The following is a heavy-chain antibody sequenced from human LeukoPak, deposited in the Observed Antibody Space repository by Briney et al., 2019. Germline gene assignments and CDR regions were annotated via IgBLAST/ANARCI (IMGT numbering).Heavy chain of an antibody. J-gene: IGHJ3*02. V-gene: IGHV3-23*01. CDR3: AKVGMGVAVYDAFDI. CDR1: GFTFSSYA. D-gene: IGHD6-19*01. Sequence: GGSRRLSWAASGFTFSSYAMNWVGQAPGKGREGVSAISGSGGSTYYADSVKGRFTISRDNSKNTLYLQMNSLRAEDTAVYYCAKVGMGVAVYDAFDIWGQGTMVTVSS. CDR2: ISGSGGST.